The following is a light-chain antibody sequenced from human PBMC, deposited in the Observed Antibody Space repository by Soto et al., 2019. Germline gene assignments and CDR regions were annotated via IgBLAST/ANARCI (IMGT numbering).Light chain of an antibody. Sequence: DIQMTQSPSSVSASVGDRVTITCRASQGISSLLAWYQQKPGKAPKLLIYATSSLQIGGPSRFSGSRSGTDVSLTINSLQPEDFATYYCQQANSFPPFTFGPGTKVDIK. CDR1: QGISSL. J-gene: IGKJ3*01. V-gene: IGKV1D-12*01. CDR3: QQANSFPPFT. CDR2: ATS.